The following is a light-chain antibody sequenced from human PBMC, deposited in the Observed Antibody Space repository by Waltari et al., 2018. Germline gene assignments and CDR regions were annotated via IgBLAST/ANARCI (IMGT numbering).Light chain of an antibody. CDR1: SSDIGLNNY. CDR3: TSNAGTTGV. V-gene: IGLV2-8*01. Sequence: QSALTQPPSASGSPGQSVTISCTGTSSDIGLNNYVSWYQQPPGKAPKLIFYEFSNRPSVVPDRFSGSKSGNTASRTVSGLQPEDEADYYCTSNAGTTGVFGSGTKVTVL. J-gene: IGLJ1*01. CDR2: EFS.